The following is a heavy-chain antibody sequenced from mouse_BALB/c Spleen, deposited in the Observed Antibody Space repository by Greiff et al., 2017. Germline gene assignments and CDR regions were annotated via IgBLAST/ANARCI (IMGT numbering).Heavy chain of an antibody. J-gene: IGHJ4*01. Sequence: EVQLQQSGAELVKPGASVKLSCTASGFNIKDTYMHWVKQRPEQGLEWIGRIDPANGNTKYDPKFQGKATITADTSSNTAYLQLSSLTSEDTAVYYCARGDYEGNAMDYWGQGTSVTVSS. CDR3: ARGDYEGNAMDY. D-gene: IGHD2-4*01. CDR2: IDPANGNT. V-gene: IGHV14-3*02. CDR1: GFNIKDTY.